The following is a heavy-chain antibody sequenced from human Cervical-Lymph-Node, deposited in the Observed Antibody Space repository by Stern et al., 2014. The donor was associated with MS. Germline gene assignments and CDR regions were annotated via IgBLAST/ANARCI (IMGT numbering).Heavy chain of an antibody. J-gene: IGHJ4*02. CDR2: TSGSGATT. D-gene: IGHD2-2*01. CDR1: GFTFNTYG. Sequence: EVQLVESGGGLAQPGGSLRLSCAASGFTFNTYGLSWVRQAPGQGLEWVSATSGSGATTFSADSVKGRFSVSRDNSKNSLYLQMNSLRVEDTAMYYCAKGLFFSSFDFWGQGTLVTVSS. CDR3: AKGLFFSSFDF. V-gene: IGHV3-23*04.